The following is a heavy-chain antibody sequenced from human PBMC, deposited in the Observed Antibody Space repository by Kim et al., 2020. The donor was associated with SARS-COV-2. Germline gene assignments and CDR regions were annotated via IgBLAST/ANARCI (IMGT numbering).Heavy chain of an antibody. J-gene: IGHJ6*02. Sequence: GSTYYADSLKGRVPISRDNSKNTLYLQMNSLRAEDTAVYYCARWVGEGMDVWGQGTTVTVSS. CDR3: ARWVGEGMDV. D-gene: IGHD3-10*01. V-gene: IGHV3-53*01. CDR2: GST.